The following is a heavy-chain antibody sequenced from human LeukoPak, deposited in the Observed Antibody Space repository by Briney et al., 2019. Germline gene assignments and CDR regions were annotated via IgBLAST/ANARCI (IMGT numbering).Heavy chain of an antibody. J-gene: IGHJ4*02. D-gene: IGHD6-13*01. V-gene: IGHV3-21*01. Sequence: PGGSLRLSCAASGFTFSSYSMNWVRQAPGKGLEWVSSISSSSSYIYYADSVKGRFTISRDNAKNSLYLQMNSLRAEDTAVYYCARSFLSIAAAATDYWGQGTLVTGSS. CDR2: ISSSSSYI. CDR3: ARSFLSIAAAATDY. CDR1: GFTFSSYS.